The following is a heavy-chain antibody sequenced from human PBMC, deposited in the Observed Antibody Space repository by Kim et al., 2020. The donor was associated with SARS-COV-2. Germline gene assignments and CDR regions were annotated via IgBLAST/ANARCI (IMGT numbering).Heavy chain of an antibody. D-gene: IGHD2-21*01. CDR2: VYDTGTS. CDR3: VRHRPVVHVGYFYF. CDR1: GDSINNRFYY. V-gene: IGHV4-39*02. J-gene: IGHJ4*03. Sequence: SETLSLTCTVSGDSINNRFYYWGWIRQAPGKGLEWIGSVYDTGTSDHNPSLKSRVSMSAETSRNHFSLRLSSVTAADTAIYYCVRHRPVVHVGYFYFWG.